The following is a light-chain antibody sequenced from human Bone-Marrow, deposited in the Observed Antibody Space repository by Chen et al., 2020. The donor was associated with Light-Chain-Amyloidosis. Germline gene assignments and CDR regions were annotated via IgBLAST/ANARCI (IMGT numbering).Light chain of an antibody. Sequence: DIQMTQSPSTLSAPVGDRVTITCRASQSISNWLAWFQQKPGKAPKLLIYKATSLQSEVPSSFSGSGFGTEFTLTISSLQPDDFATYYCQQYYSYPLTFGGGTKVEVK. CDR2: KAT. CDR3: QQYYSYPLT. V-gene: IGKV1-5*03. CDR1: QSISNW. J-gene: IGKJ4*01.